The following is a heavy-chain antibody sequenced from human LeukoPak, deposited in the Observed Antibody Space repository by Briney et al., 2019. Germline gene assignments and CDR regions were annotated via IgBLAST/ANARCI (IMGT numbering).Heavy chain of an antibody. Sequence: SETPSLTCAVYGGSFSGYYWSWIRQPPGKGLEWIGEINHSGSTNYNPSLKSRVTISVDTSKNQFSLKLSSVTAADTAVYYCARGANDYWGQGTLVTVSS. V-gene: IGHV4-34*01. D-gene: IGHD5-12*01. CDR2: INHSGST. J-gene: IGHJ4*02. CDR1: GGSFSGYY. CDR3: ARGANDY.